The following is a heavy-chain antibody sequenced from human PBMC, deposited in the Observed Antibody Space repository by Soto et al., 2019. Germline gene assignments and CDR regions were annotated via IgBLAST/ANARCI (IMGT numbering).Heavy chain of an antibody. CDR2: ISYDGSNK. J-gene: IGHJ6*02. V-gene: IGHV3-30*18. Sequence: QVQLVESGGGVVQPGRSLRLSCAASGFTFSSYGMHWVRQAPGKGLEWVAVISYDGSNKYYADSVKGRFTISRDNSKNTLYLQMNGLRAEDTAVYYCAKTYYYGSGSYVNGMDVWGQGTTVTVSS. D-gene: IGHD3-10*01. CDR3: AKTYYYGSGSYVNGMDV. CDR1: GFTFSSYG.